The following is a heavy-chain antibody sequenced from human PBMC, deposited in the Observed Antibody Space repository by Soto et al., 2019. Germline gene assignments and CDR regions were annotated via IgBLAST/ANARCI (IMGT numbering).Heavy chain of an antibody. Sequence: GGSLRLSCAASGFTFDDYAMHWVRQAPGKGLVWVSRISSDGSSTSYADSVKGRFTISRDNAKNTLYLQMNSLGAEDTAVYYCARGGREYSGYLNDAFDIWGQGTMVTVSS. V-gene: IGHV3-74*01. CDR3: ARGGREYSGYLNDAFDI. D-gene: IGHD5-12*01. CDR1: GFTFDDYA. CDR2: ISSDGSST. J-gene: IGHJ3*02.